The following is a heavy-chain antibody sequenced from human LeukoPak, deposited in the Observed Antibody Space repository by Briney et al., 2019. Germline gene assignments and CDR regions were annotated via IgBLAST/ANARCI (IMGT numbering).Heavy chain of an antibody. Sequence: ASVKVSCKASGYTFTGSWLHWVRQAPGQGLEWMGWINPNSGGTNYAQKFQGRVTMTRATSTNTAYMELGSLRSDDTAVYYCVRTTYGSTWSFDYWGQGTLVTVSS. CDR3: VRTTYGSTWSFDY. D-gene: IGHD6-13*01. CDR2: INPNSGGT. J-gene: IGHJ4*02. CDR1: GYTFTGSW. V-gene: IGHV1-2*02.